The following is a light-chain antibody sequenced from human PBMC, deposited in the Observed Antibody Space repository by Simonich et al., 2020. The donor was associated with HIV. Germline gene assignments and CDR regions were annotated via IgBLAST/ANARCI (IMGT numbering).Light chain of an antibody. CDR1: QSGSSN. V-gene: IGKV3-15*01. CDR3: QQYNNWPYT. J-gene: IGKJ2*01. Sequence: EIVMTQSPATLSVSPGESATLSCRASQSGSSNLAWYQQNPGQAPRLLIYGASTRATGIPARFSGSGSGTAFTLTISSLQSADFAVYYCQQYNNWPYTFGQGTKLEIK. CDR2: GAS.